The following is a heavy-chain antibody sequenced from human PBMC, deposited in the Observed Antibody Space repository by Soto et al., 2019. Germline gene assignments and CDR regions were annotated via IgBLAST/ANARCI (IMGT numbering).Heavy chain of an antibody. D-gene: IGHD5-12*01. J-gene: IGHJ5*02. CDR3: ARHIGYTDSSRFDP. CDR2: IYYYGGT. CDR1: GGSISSSNYY. Sequence: SEILSLTCTVSGGSISSSNYYWGWLRQPPGKGLEWIGTIYYYGGTYYNPSLKSRVTISVDTSKNQFSLKLTSMTAADTAVYYCARHIGYTDSSRFDPWGQGTPVTVSS. V-gene: IGHV4-39*01.